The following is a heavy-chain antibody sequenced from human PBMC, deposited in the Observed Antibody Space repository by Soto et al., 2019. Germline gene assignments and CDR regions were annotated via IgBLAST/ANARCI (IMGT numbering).Heavy chain of an antibody. CDR1: GGTFSSYA. J-gene: IGHJ6*02. CDR2: IIPIFGTA. Sequence: VKVSCKASGGTFSSYAISWVRQAPGQGLEWMGGIIPIFGTANYAQKFQGRVTITADESTSTAYMELSSLRSEDTAVYYCARDAGDYYYYGMDVWGQGTTVTVSS. CDR3: ARDAGDYYYYGMDV. D-gene: IGHD7-27*01. V-gene: IGHV1-69*13.